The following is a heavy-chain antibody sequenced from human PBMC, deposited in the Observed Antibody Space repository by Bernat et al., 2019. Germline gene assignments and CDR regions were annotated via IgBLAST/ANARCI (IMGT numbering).Heavy chain of an antibody. V-gene: IGHV4-39*01. Sequence: QLQLQESGPGLVKPSETLSLTCTVSGGSISSSSYYWGWIRQPPGKGLEWIGSIYYSGSTYYNPSLKRRVTISVDTSKNQFSLKLSSVTAADTAVYYCARGLSGWYEGGYFDYWGQGTLVTVSS. CDR2: IYYSGST. CDR3: ARGLSGWYEGGYFDY. D-gene: IGHD6-19*01. CDR1: GGSISSSSYY. J-gene: IGHJ4*02.